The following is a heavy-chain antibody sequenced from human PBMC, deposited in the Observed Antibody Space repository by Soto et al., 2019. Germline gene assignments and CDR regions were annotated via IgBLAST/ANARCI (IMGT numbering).Heavy chain of an antibody. CDR3: ANHRGYSASASVVAFHY. CDR1: GFTFANYA. D-gene: IGHD6-13*01. CDR2: IGLSGRET. V-gene: IGHV3-23*01. Sequence: GGSLRLSCAASGFTFANYAMSWVRQAPGKGLELVSGIGLSGRETYYADSVKGRFTMSRDNSKNTLYLEMNSLRAEDTAVYYCANHRGYSASASVVAFHYWGQGTLVTVYS. J-gene: IGHJ4*02.